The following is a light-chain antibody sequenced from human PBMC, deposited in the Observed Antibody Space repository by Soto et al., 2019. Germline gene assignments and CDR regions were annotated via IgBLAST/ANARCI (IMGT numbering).Light chain of an antibody. CDR3: AAWDESLNGPLYV. CDR1: SSNIRGSD. CDR2: KNN. V-gene: IGLV1-44*01. Sequence: QSVLTQPPSVSAAPGQKVTISCSGSSSNIRGSDVYWYQQLPGTAPKLLIRKNNQRPSGVSDRFSGSKSGTSASLAITGLQSDDEGDYYCAAWDESLNGPLYVFGTGTKVTVL. J-gene: IGLJ1*01.